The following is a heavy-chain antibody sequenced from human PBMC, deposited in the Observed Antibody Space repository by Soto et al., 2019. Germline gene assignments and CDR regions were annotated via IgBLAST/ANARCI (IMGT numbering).Heavy chain of an antibody. CDR3: ARVAGYSYGSAAFDI. J-gene: IGHJ3*02. CDR2: ISSSSSTI. D-gene: IGHD5-18*01. V-gene: IGHV3-48*02. Sequence: GGSLRLSCAASGFTFSSYSMNWVRQAPGKGLEWVSYISSSSSTIYYADSVKGRFPISRDNAKNSLYLQMNSLRDEDTAVYYCARVAGYSYGSAAFDIWGQGTMVTVSS. CDR1: GFTFSSYS.